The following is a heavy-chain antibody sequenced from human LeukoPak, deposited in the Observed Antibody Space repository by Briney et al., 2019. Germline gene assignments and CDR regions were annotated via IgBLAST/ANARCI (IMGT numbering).Heavy chain of an antibody. CDR3: ARGAAAADH. CDR2: ISTSSSIV. J-gene: IGHJ4*02. CDR1: GFTSSDYS. Sequence: PGGSLRLSCAASGFTSSDYSMNWVRQAPGKGLEWVSYISTSSSIVYYADSVKGRFTISRDNAKKSLYLQMNSLRDDDTGVYYCARGAAAADHWGQGTPVTVSS. V-gene: IGHV3-48*02. D-gene: IGHD6-13*01.